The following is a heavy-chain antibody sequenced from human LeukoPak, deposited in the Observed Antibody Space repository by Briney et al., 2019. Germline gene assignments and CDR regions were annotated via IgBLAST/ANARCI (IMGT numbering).Heavy chain of an antibody. D-gene: IGHD6-13*01. V-gene: IGHV4-4*07. CDR1: GGSISSYY. Sequence: SETLSLTCTVSGGSISSYYWSWIRQPSGKGLEWIVRIYTSGSTNYNPSLKSRVTMSVDTSKNQFSLNVTSVTAADTAVYYCARGGVAGYSSSWYDYWGQGTLVTVSS. CDR2: IYTSGST. CDR3: ARGGVAGYSSSWYDY. J-gene: IGHJ4*02.